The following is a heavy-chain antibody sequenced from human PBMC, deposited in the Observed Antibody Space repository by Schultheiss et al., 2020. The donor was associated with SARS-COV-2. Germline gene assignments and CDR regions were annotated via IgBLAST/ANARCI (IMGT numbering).Heavy chain of an antibody. CDR3: ARDRDYGDYGVALFQH. V-gene: IGHV3-30*04. D-gene: IGHD4-17*01. Sequence: GGSLRLSCAASGFTFSSYAMSWVRQAPGKGLEWVAVISYDGSNKYYADSVKGRFTISRDNSKNTLYLQMNSLRAEDTAVYYCARDRDYGDYGVALFQHWGQGTLVTVSS. CDR1: GFTFSSYA. J-gene: IGHJ1*01. CDR2: ISYDGSNK.